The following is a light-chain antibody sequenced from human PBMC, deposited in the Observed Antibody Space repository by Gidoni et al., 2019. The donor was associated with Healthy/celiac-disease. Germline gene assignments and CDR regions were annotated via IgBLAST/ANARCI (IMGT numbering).Light chain of an antibody. Sequence: EIVWSQSPGTMSLSPGESATLSCRASQSVSSSYLSWYQQTAGQAPRLIIDGSSSRATGIPDWFSGSWSETDFTITISMLDPEFFAVYYCQHYGCSQLTFGGGTKVEIK. CDR2: GSS. J-gene: IGKJ4*01. CDR3: QHYGCSQLT. V-gene: IGKV3-20*01. CDR1: QSVSSSY.